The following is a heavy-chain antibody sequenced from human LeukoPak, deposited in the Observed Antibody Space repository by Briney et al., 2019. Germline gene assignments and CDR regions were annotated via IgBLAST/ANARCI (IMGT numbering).Heavy chain of an antibody. CDR2: IYTSGST. CDR3: ARGDYYGSGSYYNDAFDI. CDR1: GGSISSYY. V-gene: IGHV4-4*07. D-gene: IGHD3-10*01. J-gene: IGHJ3*02. Sequence: SETLSLTCTVSGGSISSYYWSWIRQPGGKGLEWIGRIYTSGSTNYNPSLKSRVTMSVDTSKNQFSLKLSSVTAADTAVYYCARGDYYGSGSYYNDAFDIWGQGTMVTVSS.